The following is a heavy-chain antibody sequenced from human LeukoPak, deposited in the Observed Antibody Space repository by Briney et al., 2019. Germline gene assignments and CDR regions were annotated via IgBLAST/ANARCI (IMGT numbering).Heavy chain of an antibody. CDR1: RFNFNTYA. D-gene: IGHD2-15*01. CDR3: AKDVCSGGSCNSPYYFDD. CDR2: ISVTGGNT. V-gene: IGHV3-23*01. J-gene: IGHJ4*02. Sequence: GGSLRLSCEASRFNFNTYAMSWVRQAPGKGLEWVSGISVTGGNTCYADSVKGRFTISRDNSMNALYLQMNSLRAEDTALYYCAKDVCSGGSCNSPYYFDDWGQGTLVTVSS.